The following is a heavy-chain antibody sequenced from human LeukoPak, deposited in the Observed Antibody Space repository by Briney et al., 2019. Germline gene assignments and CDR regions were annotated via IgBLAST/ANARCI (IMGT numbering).Heavy chain of an antibody. CDR3: ARVTGTHYYYYYYMDV. V-gene: IGHV3-64*01. J-gene: IGHJ6*03. D-gene: IGHD1-14*01. CDR1: GFTFSSYA. Sequence: GGSLRLSCAASGFTFSSYAMHWVRQAPGKGLEYVSAISSNGGSTYYANSVKGRFTISRDNSKNTLYLQMGSLRAEDMAVYYCARVTGTHYYYYYYMDVWGKGTTVTVSS. CDR2: ISSNGGST.